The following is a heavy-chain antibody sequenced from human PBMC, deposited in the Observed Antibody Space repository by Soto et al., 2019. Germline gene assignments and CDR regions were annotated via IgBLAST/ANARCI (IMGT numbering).Heavy chain of an antibody. CDR3: ATGAYCSGGSCSDYYYYYGMDL. CDR1: GFTFRSSA. CDR2: LVVGTGNT. D-gene: IGHD2-15*01. Sequence: SVKVSCKTSGFTFRSSAVQCVRQARGQRLEWIGWLVVGTGNTNYAQKFQQRVTISSDRSTNTVSMELSSLTSEDTAVYYCATGAYCSGGSCSDYYYYYGMDLWGQGTTVTVSS. J-gene: IGHJ6*02. V-gene: IGHV1-58*01.